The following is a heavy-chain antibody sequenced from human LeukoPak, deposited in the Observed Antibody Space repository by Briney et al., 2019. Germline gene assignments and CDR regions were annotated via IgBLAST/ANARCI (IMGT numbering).Heavy chain of an antibody. CDR2: INHSGST. J-gene: IGHJ5*02. CDR3: ARGVEMATITVWFDP. CDR1: GGSFSGYY. Sequence: SETLSLTCAVYGGSFSGYYWSWIRQPPGKGLEWIEEINHSGSTNYNPSLKSRVTISVDTSKNQFSLKLSSVTAADMAVYYCARGVEMATITVWFDPWGQGTLVTVSS. D-gene: IGHD5-24*01. V-gene: IGHV4-34*01.